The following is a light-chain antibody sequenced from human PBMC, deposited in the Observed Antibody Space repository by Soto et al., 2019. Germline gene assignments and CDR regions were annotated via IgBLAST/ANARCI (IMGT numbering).Light chain of an antibody. Sequence: EILFTQSPTTLSLSPGERATLSCWVSQSVSGNFLAWYQVKPGQAPRLVVYGASTRASGFPDRFSGSGSGTDFTLTISRLEPEDFAMYYCQVYNSSPWTFGQGTKVDIK. V-gene: IGKV3-20*01. J-gene: IGKJ1*01. CDR2: GAS. CDR3: QVYNSSPWT. CDR1: QSVSGNF.